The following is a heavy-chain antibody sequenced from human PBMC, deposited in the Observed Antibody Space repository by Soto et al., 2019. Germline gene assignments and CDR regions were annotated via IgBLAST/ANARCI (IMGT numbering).Heavy chain of an antibody. CDR1: GFVFLNYA. CDR2: ISFDGSDL. D-gene: IGHD4-17*01. CDR3: ARVGNYGDTPYYNDGSDV. J-gene: IGHJ6*02. V-gene: IGHV3-30-3*01. Sequence: QVQLVESGGGVVQPGKSLRLSCTASGFVFLNYAFHWVRQAPGKGLEWVAVISFDGSDLFHADSVKGRFTISRDNSRDTLYLQMSSLRADDTAVYDGARVGNYGDTPYYNDGSDVWGQGTTVTVSS.